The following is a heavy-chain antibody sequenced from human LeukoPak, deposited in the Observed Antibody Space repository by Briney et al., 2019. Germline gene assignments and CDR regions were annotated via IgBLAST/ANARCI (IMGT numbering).Heavy chain of an antibody. CDR3: CRPGEQAYCGGDCYLVY. J-gene: IGHJ4*02. D-gene: IGHD2-21*01. Sequence: ASVKVSFKSSGYTFTSYGISWVRQAPGQGLEWMGWISAYNGNTNYAQKLQGRVTMTTDTSTNTAFMELRSPGSDDKAVVYYCRPGEQAYCGGDCYLVYWGQGTQVTVCS. V-gene: IGHV1-18*01. CDR1: GYTFTSYG. CDR2: ISAYNGNT.